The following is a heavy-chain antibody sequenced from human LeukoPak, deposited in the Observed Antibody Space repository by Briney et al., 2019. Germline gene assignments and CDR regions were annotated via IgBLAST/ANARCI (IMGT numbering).Heavy chain of an antibody. CDR3: ALSERGGYYDSSPGDY. Sequence: GASVKVSCKASGYTFLSYDISWVRQAPGQGLECMGWISAYNGNTNYAQKLQGRVTMTTDTSTSTAYMELRSLRSDDTAVYYCALSERGGYYDSSPGDYWGQGTLVTVSS. CDR1: GYTFLSYD. CDR2: ISAYNGNT. J-gene: IGHJ4*02. D-gene: IGHD3-22*01. V-gene: IGHV1-18*01.